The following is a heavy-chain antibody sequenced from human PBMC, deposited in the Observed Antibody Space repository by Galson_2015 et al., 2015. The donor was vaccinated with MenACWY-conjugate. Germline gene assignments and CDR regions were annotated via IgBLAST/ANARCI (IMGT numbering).Heavy chain of an antibody. CDR2: KAYGGTT. J-gene: IGHJ6*02. CDR3: TRLGRFGELLKQHYYYYGMDV. V-gene: IGHV3-49*02. D-gene: IGHD3-10*01. Sequence: KAYGGTTEYAASVKGRFTISRDDSKSIAYLQMNSLKTEDTAVYYCTRLGRFGELLKQHYYYYGMDVWGQGTTVTVSS.